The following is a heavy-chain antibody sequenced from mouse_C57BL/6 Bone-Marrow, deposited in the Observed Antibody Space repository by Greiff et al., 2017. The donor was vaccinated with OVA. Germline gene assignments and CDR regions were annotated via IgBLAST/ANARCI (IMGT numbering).Heavy chain of an antibody. CDR3: AILYGSSPDYYAMDY. V-gene: IGHV1-81*01. CDR2: IYPRSGNT. CDR1: GYTFTSYG. J-gene: IGHJ4*01. Sequence: VQLQQSGAELARPGASVKLSCKASGYTFTSYGISWVKQRPGQGLEWIGEIYPRSGNTYYNEKFKGKATLTADKSSSTAYMELRSLTSEDSAVYFCAILYGSSPDYYAMDYWGQGTSVTVSS. D-gene: IGHD1-1*01.